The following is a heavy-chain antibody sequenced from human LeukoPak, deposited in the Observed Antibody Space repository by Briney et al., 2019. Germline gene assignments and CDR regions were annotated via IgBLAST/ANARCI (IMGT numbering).Heavy chain of an antibody. CDR2: INPNSGGT. V-gene: IGHV1-2*04. CDR1: GYTFTGYY. CDR3: ATGPYSSRKGVAFDI. J-gene: IGHJ3*02. D-gene: IGHD6-13*01. Sequence: ASVTVSCKASGYTFTGYYMHWVRQAPGQGLEWMGWINPNSGGTNYAQKFQGWVTMTRDTSISTAYMELSRLRSDDTAVYYCATGPYSSRKGVAFDIWGQGTMVTVSS.